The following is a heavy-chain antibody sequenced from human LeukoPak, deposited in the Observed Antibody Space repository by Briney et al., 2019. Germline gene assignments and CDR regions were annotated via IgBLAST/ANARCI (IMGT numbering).Heavy chain of an antibody. J-gene: IGHJ4*02. D-gene: IGHD5-12*01. V-gene: IGHV4-4*02. CDR3: ARRHLEGYNAYGLFDY. Sequence: SETLSLTFAVSGGSISGSNWWSWVRQSPGKGLEWIGEIYHSGSTNYNPSLKSRITISVDKSKNLFSLKLSSVTAADAGVYHCARRHLEGYNAYGLFDYWGQGTLVTVSS. CDR2: IYHSGST. CDR1: GGSISGSNW.